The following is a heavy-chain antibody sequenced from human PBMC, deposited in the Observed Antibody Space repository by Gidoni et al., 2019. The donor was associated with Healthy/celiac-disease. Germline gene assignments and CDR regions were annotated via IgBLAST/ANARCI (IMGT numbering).Heavy chain of an antibody. Sequence: QVQLVLSGPAVKTPRSAVKVSCKAAGATFSSYAIRWVRRAPGQGLQWMGRILPILGIANYAQKYQDRLTSTADKSTSTACMELSSLRSEDTAVYDCARYSCSSTSCYENYYYYGMDVWGQGTTVTVSS. CDR3: ARYSCSSTSCYENYYYYGMDV. CDR1: GATFSSYA. V-gene: IGHV1-69*04. D-gene: IGHD2-2*01. J-gene: IGHJ6*02. CDR2: ILPILGIA.